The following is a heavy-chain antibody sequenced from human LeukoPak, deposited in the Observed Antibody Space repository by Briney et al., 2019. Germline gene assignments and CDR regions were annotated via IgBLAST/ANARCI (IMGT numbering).Heavy chain of an antibody. V-gene: IGHV3-30*02. CDR3: VTRVATILDDY. J-gene: IGHJ4*02. Sequence: GGSLRLSCAASGFTFSTYGMHWVRQAPGKGLEWVAFIRYDGNNKFYADSVKGRFTISRDNSKNTLYLQMNSLRAEDTAVYYCVTRVATILDDYWGQGTLVTVSS. CDR1: GFTFSTYG. CDR2: IRYDGNNK. D-gene: IGHD5-12*01.